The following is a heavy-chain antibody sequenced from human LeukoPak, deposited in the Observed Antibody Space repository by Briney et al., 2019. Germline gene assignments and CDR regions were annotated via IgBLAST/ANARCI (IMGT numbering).Heavy chain of an antibody. Sequence: GGSLRLSCAASGFTFSSYSMNWVRQAPGKGLEWVSYISSSSSTIYYADSVKGRFTISRDNAKNSLYLQMNSLRAEDTAVYYCAKVGAKQWLDHFDYWGQGTLVTVSS. J-gene: IGHJ4*02. CDR3: AKVGAKQWLDHFDY. CDR2: ISSSSSTI. D-gene: IGHD6-19*01. V-gene: IGHV3-48*01. CDR1: GFTFSSYS.